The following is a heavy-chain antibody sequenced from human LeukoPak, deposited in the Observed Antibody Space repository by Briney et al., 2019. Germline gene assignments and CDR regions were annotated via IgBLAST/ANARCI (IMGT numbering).Heavy chain of an antibody. J-gene: IGHJ4*02. V-gene: IGHV4-59*01. CDR2: IYYSGST. D-gene: IGHD3-10*01. CDR3: ARGRDYGSGSYQYYFDY. CDR1: GGSISSYY. Sequence: QSSETLSLTCTVSGGSISSYYWSWIRQPPGKGLEWIGYIYYSGSTNYNPSLKSRVTISVDTSKNQFSLKLSSVTAADTAVYYCARGRDYGSGSYQYYFDYWGQGTLVTVSS.